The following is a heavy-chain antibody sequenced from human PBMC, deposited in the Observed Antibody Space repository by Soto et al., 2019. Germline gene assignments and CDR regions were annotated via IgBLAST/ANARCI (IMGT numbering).Heavy chain of an antibody. D-gene: IGHD5-12*01. CDR3: ASGLDGYNYLGALDY. CDR1: GGSISSGGYY. CDR2: IYYSGST. J-gene: IGHJ4*02. Sequence: QVQLQESGPGLVKPSQTLSLTCTVSGGSISSGGYYWSWIRQHPGKGLEWIGYIYYSGSTYYNPSLKSGVTISVDPSKNQCSLKLSSVTAADTAVYYCASGLDGYNYLGALDYWGQGTLVTVSS. V-gene: IGHV4-31*03.